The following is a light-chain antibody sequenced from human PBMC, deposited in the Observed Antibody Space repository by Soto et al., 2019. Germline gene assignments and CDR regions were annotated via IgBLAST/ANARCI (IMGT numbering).Light chain of an antibody. CDR3: SSYTISSTLV. CDR1: SSDVGTYNY. Sequence: QSALTQPASVSGSPGQSITISCTGTSSDVGTYNYVSWYQQHPGKAPKLMIYEVSNRPSGVSNRFSGSKSGNTASLTISGXXXXXXXXXXCSSYTISSTLVFGGGTKLT. CDR2: EVS. J-gene: IGLJ3*02. V-gene: IGLV2-14*01.